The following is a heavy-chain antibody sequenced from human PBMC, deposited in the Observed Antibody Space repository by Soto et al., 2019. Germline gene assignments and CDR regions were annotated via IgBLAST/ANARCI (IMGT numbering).Heavy chain of an antibody. V-gene: IGHV1-24*01. CDR1: GYTLTELS. D-gene: IGHD1-26*01. CDR3: ATCPCIVGATCWFDP. CDR2: FDPEDSET. Sequence: ASVKVSCKVSGYTLTELSMHWVRQAPGKGLEWMGGFDPEDSETIYAQKFQGRVTMTEDTSTDTAYMELSSLRSEDTAVYYCATCPCIVGATCWFDPWGQGTLVTVSS. J-gene: IGHJ5*02.